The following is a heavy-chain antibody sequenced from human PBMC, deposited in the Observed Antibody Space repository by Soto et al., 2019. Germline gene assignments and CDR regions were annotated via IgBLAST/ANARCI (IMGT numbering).Heavy chain of an antibody. CDR3: ARHASRGYSSSWYFED. CDR2: TYYSAGT. J-gene: IGHJ4*02. Sequence: SETLSLTCNVSGGSVSSSSYYWGWIRQAPGKGLEWIVSTYYSAGTYYNPSLKSRITTSMDASKNQFSLTVTSVTATDTAIYYCARHASRGYSSSWYFEDWGQGTPVTVSS. D-gene: IGHD6-13*01. CDR1: GGSVSSSSYY. V-gene: IGHV4-39*01.